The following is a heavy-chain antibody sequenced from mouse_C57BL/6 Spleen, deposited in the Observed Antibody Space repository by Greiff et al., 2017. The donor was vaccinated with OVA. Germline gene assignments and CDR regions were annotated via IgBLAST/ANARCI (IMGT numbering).Heavy chain of an antibody. J-gene: IGHJ2*01. D-gene: IGHD1-1*01. V-gene: IGHV1-15*01. Sequence: QVQLQQPGAELVKPGASVKLSCKASGYTFTDYEMHWVKQTPVHGLEWIGAIDPETGGTAYNQKFKGKAILTADKSSSTAYMELRSLTSEDSAVYYCTREYYGSFDYWGQGTTLTVSS. CDR1: GYTFTDYE. CDR3: TREYYGSFDY. CDR2: IDPETGGT.